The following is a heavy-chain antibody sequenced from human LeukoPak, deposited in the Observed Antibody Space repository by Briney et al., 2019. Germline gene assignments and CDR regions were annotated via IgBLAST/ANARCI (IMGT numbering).Heavy chain of an antibody. CDR1: GGSFSGYY. Sequence: SETLSLTCAVYGGSFSGYYWSWIRQPPGKGLEWIGEINHSGSTNYNPSLKSRVTISVDTSKNQFSLKLSSVTVADTAVYYCARRVSAYYYDSSGPRMDVWGKGTTVTVSS. CDR3: ARRVSAYYYDSSGPRMDV. V-gene: IGHV4-34*01. D-gene: IGHD3-22*01. CDR2: INHSGST. J-gene: IGHJ6*03.